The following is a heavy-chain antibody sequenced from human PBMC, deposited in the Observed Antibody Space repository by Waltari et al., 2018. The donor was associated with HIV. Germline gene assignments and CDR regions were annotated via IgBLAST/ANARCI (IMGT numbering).Heavy chain of an antibody. D-gene: IGHD2-2*01. CDR3: ATSRTFDY. V-gene: IGHV3-7*01. J-gene: IGHJ4*02. CDR2: IKQDGSEK. Sequence: EVLLVESGGGLVQPGGSLRLSCTASGLMFISYWMSWVRQAPVKGLEWVANIKQDGSEKYYVDSVNGRFTISRDNAKNSLYLQMNSLRAEDTAMYYCATSRTFDYWGQGTLVTVSS. CDR1: GLMFISYW.